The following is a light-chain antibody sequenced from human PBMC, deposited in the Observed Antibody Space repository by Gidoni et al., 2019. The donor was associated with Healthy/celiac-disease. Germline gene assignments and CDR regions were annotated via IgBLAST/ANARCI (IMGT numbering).Light chain of an antibody. CDR1: QSVSSN. V-gene: IGKV3-15*01. CDR2: GAS. CDR3: QQYNNWPPWT. J-gene: IGKJ1*01. Sequence: EIVMTQSPATLSVSPGERATLSCRASQSVSSNLAWYQQKPGQAPRLLIYGASTMAPGIPARFSGSGSGTEFTLTISSLQSEDFAVYYCQQYNNWPPWTFXQXTKVEIK.